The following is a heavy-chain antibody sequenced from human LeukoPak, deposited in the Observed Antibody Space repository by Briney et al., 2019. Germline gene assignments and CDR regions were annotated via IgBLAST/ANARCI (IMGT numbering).Heavy chain of an antibody. CDR3: AREEGQLAV. D-gene: IGHD5-18*01. J-gene: IGHJ4*02. CDR2: ISTSNSYR. CDR1: GFTFSGYS. Sequence: GGSLRLPCAASGFTFSGYSMTWVRQAPGKGLEWVSSISTSNSYRYYADSVKGRFTISRDNAKNSLYLQMNSLRAEDTAVYYCAREEGQLAVWGQGTLVTVSS. V-gene: IGHV3-21*01.